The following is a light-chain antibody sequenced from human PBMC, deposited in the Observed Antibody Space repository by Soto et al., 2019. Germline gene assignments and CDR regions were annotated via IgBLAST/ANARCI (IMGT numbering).Light chain of an antibody. CDR2: AAS. J-gene: IGKJ1*01. Sequence: TQSPATLSLSPGERATLSCRASQGISSYLAWYQQKPGKAPELLIYAASTLQSGVPSRFSGSGSGTDFTLTISCLQSEDFATYYCQQYYSFPWTFGQGTKVDIK. CDR1: QGISSY. V-gene: IGKV1D-8*01. CDR3: QQYYSFPWT.